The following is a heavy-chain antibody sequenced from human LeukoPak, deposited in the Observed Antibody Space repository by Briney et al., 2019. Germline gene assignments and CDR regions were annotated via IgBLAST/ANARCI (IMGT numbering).Heavy chain of an antibody. V-gene: IGHV4-38-2*01. D-gene: IGHD6-19*01. CDR1: GYSISSGYY. CDR3: ARQKGGYSSGWYLGWEFDY. CDR2: IYHSGST. Sequence: PSETLSLTCAVSGYSISSGYYWGWIRQPPGKGLEWIGSIYHSGSTYYNPSLKSRVTISVDTSKNQFSLKLSSVTAADTAVYYCARQKGGYSSGWYLGWEFDYWGQGTLVTVSS. J-gene: IGHJ4*02.